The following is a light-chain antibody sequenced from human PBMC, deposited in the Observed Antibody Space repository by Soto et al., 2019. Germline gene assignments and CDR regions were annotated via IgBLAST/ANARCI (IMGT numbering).Light chain of an antibody. J-gene: IGKJ1*01. V-gene: IGKV1-5*01. CDR1: QSISSW. CDR3: QQYDSYAWT. Sequence: DIQMTQSPSILSASVGDRVTIPCRASQSISSWLAWYQQKPGKAPKLLIYDASSLESGVPSRFSGIGSGTEFTLTITSLQPDDFATYYCQQYDSYAWTFGQGTKVDI. CDR2: DAS.